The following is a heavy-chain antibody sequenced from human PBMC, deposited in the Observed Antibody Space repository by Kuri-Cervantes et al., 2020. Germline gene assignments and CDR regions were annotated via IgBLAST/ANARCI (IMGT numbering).Heavy chain of an antibody. V-gene: IGHV3-7*03. Sequence: GESLKISCAASGFRFISYWMTWVRQAPGKGLEWVANIKQDGSEKYYVDSVKGRFTISRDNSRNTLYLQMNSLRADDTAVYYCARSPKWYFDLWGRGTLVTVSS. J-gene: IGHJ2*01. CDR3: ARSPKWYFDL. CDR2: IKQDGSEK. CDR1: GFRFISYW.